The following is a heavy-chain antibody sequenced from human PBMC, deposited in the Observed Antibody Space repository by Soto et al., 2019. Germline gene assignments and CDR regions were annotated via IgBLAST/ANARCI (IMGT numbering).Heavy chain of an antibody. V-gene: IGHV1-69*12. CDR1: GGTFSSYA. CDR2: IIPIFGTA. CDR3: ARALYCSGGSCYSNVAFDI. Sequence: QVQLVQSGAEVKKPGSSVKVSCKASGGTFSSYAISWVRQAPGQGLEWMGGIIPIFGTANYAQKFQGRVTITADESTSTVYMELSSLRSEDTAVYYCARALYCSGGSCYSNVAFDIWGQGTMVTVSS. J-gene: IGHJ3*02. D-gene: IGHD2-15*01.